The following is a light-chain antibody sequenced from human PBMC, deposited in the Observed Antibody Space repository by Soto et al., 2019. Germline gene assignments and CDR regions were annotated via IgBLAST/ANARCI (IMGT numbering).Light chain of an antibody. Sequence: QSALTQPASVSGSPGQSITISCTGTGSDVGGYNYVSWYQQHPGKAPKLMIYEVSNRPSGVSNRFSGSKSGNTASLTISGLQAEDEADYYCSSYTSSSTRVFGGWTKVTVL. V-gene: IGLV2-14*01. CDR1: GSDVGGYNY. J-gene: IGLJ3*02. CDR3: SSYTSSSTRV. CDR2: EVS.